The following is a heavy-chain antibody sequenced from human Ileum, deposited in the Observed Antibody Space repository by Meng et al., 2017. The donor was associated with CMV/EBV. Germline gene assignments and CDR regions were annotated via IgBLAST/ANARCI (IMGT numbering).Heavy chain of an antibody. CDR3: ASVASSSWVGWYFDY. J-gene: IGHJ4*02. D-gene: IGHD6-13*01. CDR2: ISNDDKT. V-gene: IGHV3-53*01. CDR1: GLTVSTNY. Sequence: GESLKISCAAYGLTVSTNYMSWVRQAPGEGLEWVSLISNDDKTYYTDSVRGRFFISRDSSKNTLYLQLNSLRAEDTALYYCASVASSSWVGWYFDYWGQGALVTVSS.